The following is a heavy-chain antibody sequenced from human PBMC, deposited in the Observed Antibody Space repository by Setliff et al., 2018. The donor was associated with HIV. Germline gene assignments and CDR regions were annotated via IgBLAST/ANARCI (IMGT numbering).Heavy chain of an antibody. Sequence: ASVKVSCKVSGCTPSELSRHWVRQGPGKGLEWMGGFDPEDGQRIYAQKFQGRVTMTEDTSTDTAYMELSSLSFEDTAVYYCATTGPYSGSLYGMDVWGQGTTVTVSS. CDR2: FDPEDGQR. CDR3: ATTGPYSGSLYGMDV. D-gene: IGHD1-26*01. V-gene: IGHV1-24*01. CDR1: GCTPSELS. J-gene: IGHJ6*02.